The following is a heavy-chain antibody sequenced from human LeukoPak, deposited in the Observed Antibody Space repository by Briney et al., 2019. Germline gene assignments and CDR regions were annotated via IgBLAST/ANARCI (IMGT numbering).Heavy chain of an antibody. Sequence: SETLSLTCTVSGGSISSYYWSWLRQPPGKGLEWIGYIYYSGSTNYNPSLKSRVTISVDTSKSQFSLKLSSVTAADTAVYYCARFLTEGFYFDYWGQGTLVTVSS. J-gene: IGHJ4*02. V-gene: IGHV4-59*01. D-gene: IGHD3-16*01. CDR1: GGSISSYY. CDR3: ARFLTEGFYFDY. CDR2: IYYSGST.